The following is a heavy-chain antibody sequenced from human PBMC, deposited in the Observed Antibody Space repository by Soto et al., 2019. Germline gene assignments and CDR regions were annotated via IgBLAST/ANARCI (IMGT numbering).Heavy chain of an antibody. CDR1: GYTFTSYD. CDR3: ARFSKRGYYYYGMDV. Sequence: ASVKVSCKASGYTFTSYDINWVRQATGQGLEWMGWMNPNSGNTGYAQKFQGRVTMTRNTSISTAYMELSSLRSEDTAVYYCARFSKRGYYYYGMDVQGYVPTCTVSP. CDR2: MNPNSGNT. J-gene: IGHJ6*04. D-gene: IGHD3-10*01. V-gene: IGHV1-8*01.